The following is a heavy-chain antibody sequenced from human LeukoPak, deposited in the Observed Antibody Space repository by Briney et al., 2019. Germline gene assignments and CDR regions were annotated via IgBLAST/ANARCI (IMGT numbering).Heavy chain of an antibody. CDR1: GFSISSGYF. J-gene: IGHJ4*02. CDR3: ARRISTRRGETCSSTSCYFDY. V-gene: IGHV4-38-2*01. Sequence: SETLSLICAVSGFSISSGYFWAWIRPSPGKGLEWIGIIFHNGITYYNSSLKSRITISVDSSKNHFSLRLSSVTAADTAVYYCARRISTRRGETCSSTSCYFDYWGQGTLVTVSS. CDR2: IFHNGIT. D-gene: IGHD2-2*01.